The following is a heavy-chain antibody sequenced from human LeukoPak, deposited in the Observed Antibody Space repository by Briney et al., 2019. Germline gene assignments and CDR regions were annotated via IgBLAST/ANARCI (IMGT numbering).Heavy chain of an antibody. Sequence: SETLSLTCTVSGGAISRGSYYWGWLRQPPGKGLEWIGSIYYSGSTYYNPSLKSRVTVSVDMSKNQFSLKLSSVTAADTAVYYCARLTYLYYFDYWGQGSLVNVSS. V-gene: IGHV4-39*01. CDR3: ARLTYLYYFDY. J-gene: IGHJ4*02. CDR1: GGAISRGSYY. CDR2: IYYSGST.